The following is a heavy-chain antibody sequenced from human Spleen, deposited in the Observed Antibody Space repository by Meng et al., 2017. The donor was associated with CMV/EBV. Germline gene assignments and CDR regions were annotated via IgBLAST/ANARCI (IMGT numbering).Heavy chain of an antibody. D-gene: IGHD1-26*01. V-gene: IGHV4-34*01. J-gene: IGHJ4*02. CDR2: INHSGST. CDR3: ARGSGFDY. Sequence: TRSLTCAVYGGSFSGYYWSWIRQPPGKGLEWIGEINHSGSTNYNPSLKSRVTISVDTSKNQFSLKLSSVTAADTAVYYCARGSGFDYWGQGTLVTVSS. CDR1: GGSFSGYY.